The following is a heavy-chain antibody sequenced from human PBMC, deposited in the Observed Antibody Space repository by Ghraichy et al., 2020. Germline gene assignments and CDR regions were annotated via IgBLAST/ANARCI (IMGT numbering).Heavy chain of an antibody. CDR3: VKDKGSIIRDFDY. CDR1: GFTFSIYA. V-gene: IGHV3-64D*06. D-gene: IGHD3-3*01. Sequence: GGSLRLSCSVSGFTFSIYAMHWVRQAPGKGLEYVSGFSTYGGPTYYADSVRGRFTIYKDNSKNSLYLQMNRLTPEDTAVYYCVKDKGSIIRDFDYWGQGTLVSVSS. J-gene: IGHJ4*02. CDR2: FSTYGGPT.